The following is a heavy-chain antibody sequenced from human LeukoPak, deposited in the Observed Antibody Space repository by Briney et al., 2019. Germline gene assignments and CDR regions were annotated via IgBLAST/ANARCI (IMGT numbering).Heavy chain of an antibody. CDR1: GGSFSGYY. CDR2: INHSGST. J-gene: IGHJ4*02. D-gene: IGHD3-22*01. Sequence: PSETLSLTCAVYGGSFSGYYWSWIRQPPGKGLEWIGEINHSGSTNYNPSLKSRVTISVDTSKNQFSLKLGSVTAADTAVYYCARVPYYYDSSGYYYGHFDYWGQGTLVTVSS. V-gene: IGHV4-34*01. CDR3: ARVPYYYDSSGYYYGHFDY.